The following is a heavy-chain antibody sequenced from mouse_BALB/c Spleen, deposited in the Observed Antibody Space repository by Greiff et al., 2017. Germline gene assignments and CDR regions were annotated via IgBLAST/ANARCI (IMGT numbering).Heavy chain of an antibody. V-gene: IGHV5-12-2*01. J-gene: IGHJ3*01. CDR2: ISNGGGST. CDR3: ARRGYGYDGFAY. Sequence: EVQLVESGGGLVQPGGSLKLSCAASGFTFSSYIMSWVRQTPEKRLEWVAYISNGGGSTYYPDTVKGRFTISRDNAKNTLYLQMSSLKSEDTAMYYCARRGYGYDGFAYWGQGTLVTVSA. CDR1: GFTFSSYI. D-gene: IGHD2-2*01.